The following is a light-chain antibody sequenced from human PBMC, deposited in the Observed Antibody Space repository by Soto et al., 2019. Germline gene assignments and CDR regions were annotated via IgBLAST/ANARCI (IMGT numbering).Light chain of an antibody. V-gene: IGLV2-8*01. J-gene: IGLJ2*01. Sequence: QSALTQPPSASGSPGQSVTISCTGTSSDVGGYNSVSWYQQHPGKAPKLMIYEVSKRPSGVPDRFSGSKSGNTASLTVSGLQAEDEADYYCSSYAGSTNVVFGGGTKLTVL. CDR1: SSDVGGYNS. CDR3: SSYAGSTNVV. CDR2: EVS.